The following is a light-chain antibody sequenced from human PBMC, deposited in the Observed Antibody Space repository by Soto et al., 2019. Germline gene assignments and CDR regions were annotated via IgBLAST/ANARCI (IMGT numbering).Light chain of an antibody. CDR1: QSISIS. CDR3: QQTYTTPEIT. J-gene: IGKJ5*01. V-gene: IGKV1-39*01. Sequence: DIQMTQSPSSLSASVVDRVTIHXRXSQSISISLNWYQLKPGKAPNLXXYGASYLKSGVPTRFSGSGSGTDFTLTISSLQPQDFATYYCQQTYTTPEITFGQGTRLEIK. CDR2: GAS.